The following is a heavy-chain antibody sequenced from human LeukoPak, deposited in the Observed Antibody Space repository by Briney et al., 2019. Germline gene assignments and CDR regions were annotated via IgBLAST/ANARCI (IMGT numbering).Heavy chain of an antibody. CDR3: ASNYYDSSGYYYDNWFDP. D-gene: IGHD3-22*01. V-gene: IGHV1-2*06. CDR1: GYTFTGYY. CDR2: INPNSGGT. J-gene: IGHJ5*02. Sequence: GASVKVPCKASGYTFTGYYMHWVRQAPGQGLEWMGRINPNSGGTNYAQKFQGRVTMTRDTSISTAYMELSRLRSDDTAVYYCASNYYDSSGYYYDNWFDPWGQGTLVTVSS.